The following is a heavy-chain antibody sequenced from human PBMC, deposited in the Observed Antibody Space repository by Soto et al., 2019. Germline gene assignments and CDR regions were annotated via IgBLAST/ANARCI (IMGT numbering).Heavy chain of an antibody. CDR2: IYYSGST. Sequence: PSETLSLTCTVSGGSISSYYWSGIRQPPGKGLEWIGYIYYSGSTNYNPSLKSRVTISVDTSKNQFSLKLSSVTAADTAVYYCARGIAARDAFDIWGHGTMVPFSS. V-gene: IGHV4-59*01. D-gene: IGHD6-6*01. CDR3: ARGIAARDAFDI. CDR1: GGSISSYY. J-gene: IGHJ3*02.